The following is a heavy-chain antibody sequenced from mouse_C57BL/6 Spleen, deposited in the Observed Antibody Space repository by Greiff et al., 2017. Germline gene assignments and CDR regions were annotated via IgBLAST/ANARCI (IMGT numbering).Heavy chain of an antibody. Sequence: VQLQQSGAELVRPGASVKLSCKASGYTFTDYYINWVKQRPGQGLEWIARIYPGSGNTYYNEKFKGKATLTAEKSSSTAYMQLSSLTSEDSAVYFCAREGTGTYFDYWGQGTTLTVSS. D-gene: IGHD4-1*01. CDR1: GYTFTDYY. CDR3: AREGTGTYFDY. V-gene: IGHV1-76*01. J-gene: IGHJ2*01. CDR2: IYPGSGNT.